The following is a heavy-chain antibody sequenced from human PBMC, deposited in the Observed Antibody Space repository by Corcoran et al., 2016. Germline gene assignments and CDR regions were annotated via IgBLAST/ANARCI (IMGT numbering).Heavy chain of an antibody. D-gene: IGHD3-10*01. J-gene: IGHJ6*02. Sequence: QLQLQESGPGLVKPSETLSLTCTVSGGSISSSSYYWGWIRQPPGKGLEWIGSIYYSGSTYYNPSLKSRVTISVDTSKNQFSLKLSSVTAAATGVYYWAREGQGYYGSGGPLYYYGMDGWGQGTTVTVSS. V-gene: IGHV4-39*07. CDR3: AREGQGYYGSGGPLYYYGMDG. CDR1: GGSISSSSYY. CDR2: IYYSGST.